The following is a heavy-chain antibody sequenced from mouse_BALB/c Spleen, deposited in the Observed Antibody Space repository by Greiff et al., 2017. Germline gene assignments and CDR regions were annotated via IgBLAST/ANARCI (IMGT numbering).Heavy chain of an antibody. CDR1: GFTFTDYW. Sequence: VQLQQPGAELVMPGASVKMSCKASGFTFTDYWMHWVKQRPGQGLEWIGAIDTSDSYTSYNQKFKGKATLTVDESSSTAYMQLSSLTSEDSAVYYCARLLYDYYFDYWGQGTTLTVSS. CDR2: IDTSDSYT. V-gene: IGHV1-69*01. CDR3: ARLLYDYYFDY. J-gene: IGHJ2*01. D-gene: IGHD2-4*01.